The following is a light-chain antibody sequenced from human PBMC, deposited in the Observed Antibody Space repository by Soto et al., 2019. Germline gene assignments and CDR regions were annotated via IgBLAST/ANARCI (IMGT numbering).Light chain of an antibody. CDR1: QAISNY. Sequence: DVQMTQSPSTLSASLGYRVTISCRASQAISNYLAWYQQKPGRAPKLLIYIASILQTGVPSRFTGSQSGTEFTLTITSLQPEDFATYYCQKVNNYPINFGQGTRLEIK. CDR3: QKVNNYPIN. V-gene: IGKV1-9*01. CDR2: IAS. J-gene: IGKJ5*01.